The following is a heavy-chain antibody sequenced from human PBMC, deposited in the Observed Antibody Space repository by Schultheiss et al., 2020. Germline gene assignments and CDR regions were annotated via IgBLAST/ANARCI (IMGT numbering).Heavy chain of an antibody. V-gene: IGHV3-23*01. J-gene: IGHJ4*02. CDR3: ARSVAVAGPSYYFDY. D-gene: IGHD6-19*01. Sequence: GGSLRLSCAASGFTFSSYSMNWVRQAPGKGLEWVSGVSGGGANTYYADSVKGRFTVSRDNSKNTLYLQMNSLRAEDTAVYYCARSVAVAGPSYYFDYWGQGTLVTVSS. CDR1: GFTFSSYS. CDR2: VSGGGANT.